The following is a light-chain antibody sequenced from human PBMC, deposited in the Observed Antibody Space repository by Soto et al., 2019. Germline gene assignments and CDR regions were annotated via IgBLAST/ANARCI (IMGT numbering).Light chain of an antibody. V-gene: IGKV1-39*01. CDR3: QQSFSFPPT. CDR2: GAS. Sequence: QMTQSPSSLSASVGDRITITCRASRNVNNFLNWYQQKPGKAPDLLIYGASRLQIGVPSRFTGSGSETDFTLTISSLQPEDFATYFCQQSFSFPPTFGQGTRLEIK. J-gene: IGKJ5*01. CDR1: RNVNNF.